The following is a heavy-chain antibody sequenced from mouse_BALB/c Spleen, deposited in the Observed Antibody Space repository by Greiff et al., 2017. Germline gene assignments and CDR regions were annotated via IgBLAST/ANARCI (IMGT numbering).Heavy chain of an antibody. CDR3: TRTPLCSNYAMDY. D-gene: IGHD1-1*01. J-gene: IGHJ4*01. V-gene: IGHV1-5*01. CDR1: GYTFTSYW. Sequence: EVKLEESGTVLVRPGASVKMSCKASGYTFTSYWMHWVKQRPGQGLEWIGAIYPGNSDTSYNQKFKGKAKLTAVTSTSTAYMGLSSLTNEDSAVYYCTRTPLCSNYAMDYWGQGTSVTVSS. CDR2: IYPGNSDT.